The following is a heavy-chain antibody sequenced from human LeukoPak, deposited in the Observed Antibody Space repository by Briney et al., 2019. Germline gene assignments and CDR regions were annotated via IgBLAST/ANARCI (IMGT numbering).Heavy chain of an antibody. V-gene: IGHV4-59*01. J-gene: IGHJ5*02. Sequence: PSETLSLTCTVSGGSISSYYWSWIRQPPGKGLECIAYIYYSGSTNYNPSLKGRVTISVDTSKNQFSLKLNSVTAADTAVYYCARDKHGSGSAHTFDPWGQGTLVTVSS. D-gene: IGHD3-10*01. CDR3: ARDKHGSGSAHTFDP. CDR2: IYYSGST. CDR1: GGSISSYY.